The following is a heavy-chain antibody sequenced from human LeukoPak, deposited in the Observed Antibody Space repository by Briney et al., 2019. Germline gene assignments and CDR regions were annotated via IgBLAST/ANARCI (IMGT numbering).Heavy chain of an antibody. CDR1: GFTFSSYA. CDR3: VKDLRASGYSCD. CDR2: ISSNGGST. D-gene: IGHD5-18*01. V-gene: IGHV3-64D*06. J-gene: IGHJ4*02. Sequence: GGSLRLSCSASGFTFSSYAMYWVRQAPGKGLEYVSAISSNGGSTYYADSLKGRFTISRDNSKNTLFLQMSRLRPEDTAVYYCVKDLRASGYSCDWGQGTLVTVPS.